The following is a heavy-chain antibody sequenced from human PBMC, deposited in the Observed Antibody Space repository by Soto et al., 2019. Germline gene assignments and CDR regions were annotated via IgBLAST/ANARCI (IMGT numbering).Heavy chain of an antibody. CDR1: GDSISSRPHY. CDR2: INHSGST. J-gene: IGHJ4*02. V-gene: IGHV4-39*07. D-gene: IGHD2-21*02. CDR3: AGPYTCGSARYPAYSLDS. Sequence: PSDTLSLTCNVSGDSISSRPHYWGWIRQAPGKGLEWIGKINHSGSTYNPALKSRVTISLDTSKNQFSLTLSSMTAADTAVYYCAGPYTCGSARYPAYSLDSWGQGTPVTVSS.